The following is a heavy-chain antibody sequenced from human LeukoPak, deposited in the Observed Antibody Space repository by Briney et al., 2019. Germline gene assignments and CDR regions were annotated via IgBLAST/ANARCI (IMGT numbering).Heavy chain of an antibody. CDR2: IYHSGST. Sequence: PSETLSLTCTVSGYSISSGYYWGRIRQPPGKGLEWIGSIYHSGSTYYNPSLKSRVTISVDTSKNQFSLKLSSVTAADTAVYYCARVRSATGYSSGWYDYWGQGTLVTVSS. J-gene: IGHJ4*02. CDR3: ARVRSATGYSSGWYDY. CDR1: GYSISSGYY. D-gene: IGHD6-19*01. V-gene: IGHV4-38-2*02.